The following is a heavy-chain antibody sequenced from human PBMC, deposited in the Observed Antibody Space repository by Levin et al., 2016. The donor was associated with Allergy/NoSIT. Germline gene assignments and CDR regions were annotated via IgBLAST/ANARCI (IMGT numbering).Heavy chain of an antibody. J-gene: IGHJ4*02. CDR3: AKDATPFY. CDR1: GFTFSSYA. CDR2: ISNNGDTE. D-gene: IGHD2-15*01. Sequence: GESLKISCVASGFTFSSYAMTWVRQAPGKGLEWVSSISNNGDTEFYAGSVKGRFTISRDNAKNMVFLQMNTLRVEDTAVYYCAKDATPFYWGQGILVTVSS. V-gene: IGHV3-23*01.